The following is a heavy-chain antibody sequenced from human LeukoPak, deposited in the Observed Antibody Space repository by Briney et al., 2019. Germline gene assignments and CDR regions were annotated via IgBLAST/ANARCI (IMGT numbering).Heavy chain of an antibody. CDR1: GFTFSTYA. Sequence: PGGSLRLSCAASGFTFSTYAMHWVRQAPGKGLEYVSAISSSGGSTFYANSVKGRFTISRDNFKNTLYLQMGSLRAEDMALYYCVRRAPGYSSGWLDYWGQGTLVTVSS. V-gene: IGHV3-64*01. D-gene: IGHD6-19*01. CDR3: VRRAPGYSSGWLDY. CDR2: ISSSGGST. J-gene: IGHJ4*02.